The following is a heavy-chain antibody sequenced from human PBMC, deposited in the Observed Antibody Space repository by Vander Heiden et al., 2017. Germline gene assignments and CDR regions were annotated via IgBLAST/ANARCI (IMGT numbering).Heavy chain of an antibody. J-gene: IGHJ6*02. CDR2: IYYSGST. D-gene: IGHD2-21*02. Sequence: QVQLPESGPGLVKPSETLSLTCTVSGCSISSYDWSWIRQPPGKGLEWIGYIYYSGSTNYNPSLKSRVTISVDTSKNQFSLKLSSVTAADTAVYYCARDRGVTSYYYYGMDVWGQGTTVTVSS. CDR1: GCSISSYD. CDR3: ARDRGVTSYYYYGMDV. V-gene: IGHV4-59*01.